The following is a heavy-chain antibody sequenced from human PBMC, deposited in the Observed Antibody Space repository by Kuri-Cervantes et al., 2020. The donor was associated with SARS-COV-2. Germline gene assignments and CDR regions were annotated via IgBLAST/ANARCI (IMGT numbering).Heavy chain of an antibody. J-gene: IGHJ3*02. CDR3: ARGAGYSSSWYRGGAFDI. CDR1: GFTFSDHY. V-gene: IGHV3-72*01. CDR2: TRNKANSYTT. Sequence: GESLKISCAASGFTFSDHYMDWVRQAPGKGLEWVGRTRNKANSYTTEYAASVKGRFTISRDDSKNSLYLQMNSLKTEDTAVYYCARGAGYSSSWYRGGAFDIWGQGTMVTVSS. D-gene: IGHD6-13*01.